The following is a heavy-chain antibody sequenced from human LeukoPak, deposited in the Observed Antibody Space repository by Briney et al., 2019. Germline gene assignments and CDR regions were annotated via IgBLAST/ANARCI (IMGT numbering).Heavy chain of an antibody. D-gene: IGHD2-8*01. CDR2: INPNSGGT. V-gene: IGHV1-2*02. CDR3: ARDPPGVRYGRPIFDF. J-gene: IGHJ4*02. CDR1: GYTFTDYY. Sequence: ASVKVSCKASGYTFTDYYMHWVRQAPGQGLEWMGWINPNSGGTNYAQKFQGRVTMTRDKSISTAYMELYSLRSDDTAVYYCARDPPGVRYGRPIFDFWVQGTLVIVSS.